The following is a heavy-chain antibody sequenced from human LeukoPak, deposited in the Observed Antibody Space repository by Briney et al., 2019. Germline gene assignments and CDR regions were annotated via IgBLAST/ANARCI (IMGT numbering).Heavy chain of an antibody. J-gene: IGHJ4*02. D-gene: IGHD3-3*01. V-gene: IGHV1-18*01. Sequence: GASVKVSCKASGYTFTSYGISWVRQAPGQGLEWMGWISAYSGNTNYAQKLQGRVTMTTDTSTSTAYMELRSLRSDDTAVYYCARRPDTYDFWSGYYVDYWGQGTLVTVSS. CDR3: ARRPDTYDFWSGYYVDY. CDR2: ISAYSGNT. CDR1: GYTFTSYG.